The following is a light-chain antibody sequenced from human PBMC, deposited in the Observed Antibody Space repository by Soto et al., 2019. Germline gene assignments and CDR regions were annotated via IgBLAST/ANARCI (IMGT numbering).Light chain of an antibody. CDR3: QSYDNSLSAYV. CDR2: GST. V-gene: IGLV1-40*01. CDR1: SSDIGAGSE. J-gene: IGLJ1*01. Sequence: QSALTQPPSLSGAPGQRATISCTGSSSDIGAGSEVHWYQQLPGTAPKLLIFGSTNRPSGVPDRFSGSKSATSASLAITGLQAEDEADYYCQSYDNSLSAYVFGTGTKVTVL.